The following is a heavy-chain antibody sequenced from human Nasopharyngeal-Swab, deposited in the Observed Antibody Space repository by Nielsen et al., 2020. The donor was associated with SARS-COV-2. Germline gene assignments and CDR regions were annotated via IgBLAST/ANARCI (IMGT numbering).Heavy chain of an antibody. J-gene: IGHJ6*03. V-gene: IGHV3-23*01. CDR3: AKVWAAAGLSFYYYMDV. Sequence: WIRQPPGKGLEWVSTLSGTGESTYYADSVTGRFAISRDNSNNTLYLQMHGLRAEDTAIYFCAKVWAAAGLSFYYYMDVWGKGTTVTVSS. CDR2: LSGTGEST. D-gene: IGHD6-13*01.